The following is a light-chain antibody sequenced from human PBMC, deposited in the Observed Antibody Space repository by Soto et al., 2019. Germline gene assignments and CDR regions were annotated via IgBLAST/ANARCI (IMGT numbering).Light chain of an antibody. CDR3: PQFTDWPPLT. J-gene: IGKJ1*01. V-gene: IGKV3-15*01. CDR2: GAS. CDR1: QNINTN. Sequence: EIVMTQSPATLSVSPGETATLSCRASQNINTNLAWYQQKPGQAPRLLIYGASTRATGVPARFSGGGSGTEFTLTISSLQSEVFRDYYCPQFTDWPPLTVGQRTKVAIK.